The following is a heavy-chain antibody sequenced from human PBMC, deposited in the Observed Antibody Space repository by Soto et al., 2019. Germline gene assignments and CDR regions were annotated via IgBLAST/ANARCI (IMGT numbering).Heavy chain of an antibody. CDR2: INYRGST. CDR3: ARDAPGVTPY. CDR1: GGSINSGDSY. Sequence: PSETLSLTCTVSGGSINSGDSYWNWIRQHPEKGLEWIGYINYRGSTFYNPSLKSRIIISVDTSKNQFSLSLSSVTAADTAVYYCARDAPGVTPYSGQGALVTVST. J-gene: IGHJ4*02. D-gene: IGHD4-4*01. V-gene: IGHV4-31*03.